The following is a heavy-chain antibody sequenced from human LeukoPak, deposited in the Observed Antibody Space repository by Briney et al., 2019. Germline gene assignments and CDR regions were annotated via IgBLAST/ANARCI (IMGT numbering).Heavy chain of an antibody. CDR1: GVSISSYY. CDR3: ARGTRNFDY. CDR2: IYYSGST. J-gene: IGHJ4*02. Sequence: SETLSLTCTVSGVSISSYYWSWIRQPPGKGLEWIGYIYYSGSTNYNPSLKSRVTISVDTSKNQYSTHLSSMTGPDTAVRHCARGTRNFDYWGQGTLVTVSS. V-gene: IGHV4-59*01. D-gene: IGHD3/OR15-3a*01.